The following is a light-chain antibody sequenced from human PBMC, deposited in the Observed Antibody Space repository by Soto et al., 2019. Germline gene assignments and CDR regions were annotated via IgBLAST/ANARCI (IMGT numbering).Light chain of an antibody. CDR2: GAS. Sequence: IVLTQSPGTLSLSPGERATLSCRARVSVSKNYLAWYQQKPGQSLRLLIYGASSRATGIPDMFSGSGSGTALTLTISRLEPEDSAVYYCQQYGGSPFIRFGAGTRLAIK. V-gene: IGKV3-20*01. CDR1: VSVSKNY. CDR3: QQYGGSPFIR. J-gene: IGKJ5*01.